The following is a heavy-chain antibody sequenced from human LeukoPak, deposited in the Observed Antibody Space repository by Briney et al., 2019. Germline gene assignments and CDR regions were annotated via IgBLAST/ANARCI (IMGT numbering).Heavy chain of an antibody. CDR3: AANYDSSGYYHNWFDP. CDR1: GFTFYDYA. J-gene: IGHJ5*02. V-gene: IGHV3-9*01. D-gene: IGHD3-22*01. Sequence: GRSLRLSCAASGFTFYDYAMHWGRHAPGKGLEWVSGISWNSGSIGYADSVKGRFTISRDNAKNSLYLQMNSLRAEDTALYYCAANYDSSGYYHNWFDPWGQGTLVTVSS. CDR2: ISWNSGSI.